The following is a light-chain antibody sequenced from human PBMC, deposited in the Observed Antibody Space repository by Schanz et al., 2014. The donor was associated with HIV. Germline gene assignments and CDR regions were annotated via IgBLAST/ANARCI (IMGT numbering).Light chain of an antibody. CDR3: AAWDDSLKGVV. CDR1: SSDVGGYHY. V-gene: IGLV2-8*01. CDR2: EVS. Sequence: QSALTQPPSASGSPGQSVTISCTGTSSDVGGYHYVSWYQQHPGKAPKLMIYEVSKWPSGVPDRFSGSKSGTSASLAISGLQSEDEADYYCAAWDDSLKGVVFGGGTKLTVL. J-gene: IGLJ2*01.